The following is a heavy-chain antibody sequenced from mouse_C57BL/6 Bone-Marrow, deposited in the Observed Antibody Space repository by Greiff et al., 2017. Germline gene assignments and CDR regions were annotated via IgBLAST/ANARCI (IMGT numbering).Heavy chain of an antibody. CDR1: GFNIKDDY. CDR3: STYSYASYDFDY. Sequence: VQLQQSGAELVRPGASVKLSCTASGFNIKDDYMHWVKQRPEQGLEWIGWIDPENGDTEYASKFQGKATITADTSSNTAYLQLSSLTSEDTAVYYGSTYSYASYDFDYWGQGTTLTVSS. D-gene: IGHD1-1*01. V-gene: IGHV14-4*01. J-gene: IGHJ2*01. CDR2: IDPENGDT.